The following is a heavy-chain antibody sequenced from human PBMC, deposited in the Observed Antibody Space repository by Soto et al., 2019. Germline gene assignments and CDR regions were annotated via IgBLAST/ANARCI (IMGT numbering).Heavy chain of an antibody. CDR2: IYYRGNT. CDR3: ARHPGYYDILTGYTTYYFDY. Sequence: TLSLTCTVSGGSISSYYWSWIRQPPGKGLEWIGYIYYRGNTDYNPSLKSRVTISLDTPKNQFSLKLSSVTAADTAVYYCARHPGYYDILTGYTTYYFDYWGQGILVTVSS. D-gene: IGHD3-9*01. J-gene: IGHJ4*02. CDR1: GGSISSYY. V-gene: IGHV4-59*08.